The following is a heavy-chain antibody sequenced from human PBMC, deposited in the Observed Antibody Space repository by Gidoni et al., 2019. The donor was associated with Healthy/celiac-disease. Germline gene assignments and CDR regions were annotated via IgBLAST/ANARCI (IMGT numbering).Heavy chain of an antibody. V-gene: IGHV3-30-3*01. Sequence: DGSNKYYADSVKGRFTISRDNSKNTLYLQMNSLRAEDTAVYYCARDSGKGRSGWLYYYYYGMDVWGQGTTVTVSS. CDR2: DGSNK. D-gene: IGHD6-19*01. CDR3: ARDSGKGRSGWLYYYYYGMDV. J-gene: IGHJ6*02.